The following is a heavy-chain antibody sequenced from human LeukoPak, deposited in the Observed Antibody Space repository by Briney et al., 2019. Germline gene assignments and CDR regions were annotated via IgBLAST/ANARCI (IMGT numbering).Heavy chain of an antibody. J-gene: IGHJ4*02. Sequence: SQTLSLTCTVSGGSISSGDYYWSWIRQPPGKGLEWLGYIYYSGSTYYNPSLKSRVTISVDTSKNQFSLKLSSVTAADTAVYYCARSFNLNYRRVELDYWGQGTLVTVSS. CDR2: IYYSGST. D-gene: IGHD1-7*01. V-gene: IGHV4-30-4*08. CDR3: ARSFNLNYRRVELDY. CDR1: GGSISSGDYY.